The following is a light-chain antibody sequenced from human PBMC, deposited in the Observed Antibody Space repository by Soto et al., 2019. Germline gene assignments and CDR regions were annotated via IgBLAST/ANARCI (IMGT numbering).Light chain of an antibody. CDR3: QQLNSYPSIT. V-gene: IGKV1-9*01. Sequence: IQLTQSPSSLSASVGDRVTITCRASQGISSYLAWYQQKPGKAPKLLIYGASTFQSGVPSRFSGSGSGTDFTLTISSLQPEDFATYYCQQLNSYPSITFGQGTRLEIK. J-gene: IGKJ5*01. CDR2: GAS. CDR1: QGISSY.